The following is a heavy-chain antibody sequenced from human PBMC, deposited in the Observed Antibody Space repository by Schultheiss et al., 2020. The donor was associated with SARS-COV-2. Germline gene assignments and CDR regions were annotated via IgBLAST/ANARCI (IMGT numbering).Heavy chain of an antibody. D-gene: IGHD3-10*01. CDR3: ARGDLWFGELTFYGMDV. CDR1: GFTFSSYG. CDR2: IWYDGSNK. J-gene: IGHJ6*02. V-gene: IGHV3-33*01. Sequence: GGSLRLSCAASGFTFSSYGMHWVRQAPGKGLEWVAVIWYDGSNKYYADSVKGRFTISRDNSKNTLYLQMNSLRAEDTAVYYCARGDLWFGELTFYGMDVWGQGTTVTVSS.